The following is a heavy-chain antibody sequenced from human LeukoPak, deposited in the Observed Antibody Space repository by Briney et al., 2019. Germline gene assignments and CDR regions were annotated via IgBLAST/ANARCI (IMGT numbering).Heavy chain of an antibody. CDR3: ARDYYDSSGYRYFDL. D-gene: IGHD3-22*01. CDR1: GFTFSNYG. CDR2: ISSSSSYI. V-gene: IGHV3-21*01. J-gene: IGHJ2*01. Sequence: GGSLRLSCAASGFTFSNYGMSWVRQAPGKGLEWVSSISSSSSYIYYADSVKGRFTISRDNAKNSLYLQMNSLRAEDTAVYYCARDYYDSSGYRYFDLWGRGTLVTVSS.